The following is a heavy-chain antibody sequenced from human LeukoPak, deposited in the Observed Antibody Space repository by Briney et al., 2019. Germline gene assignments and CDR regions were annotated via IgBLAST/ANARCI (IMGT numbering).Heavy chain of an antibody. CDR1: GGSISSYY. V-gene: IGHV4-59*01. CDR3: ARYPYQYYFDY. J-gene: IGHJ4*02. D-gene: IGHD3-9*01. Sequence: PSETLSLTCTVSGGSISSYYWSWIRQPPGKGLEWIGYIYYSGSTNYNPSLKSGVTISVDTSKNQFSLKLSSVTAADTAVYYCARYPYQYYFDYWGQGTLVTVSS. CDR2: IYYSGST.